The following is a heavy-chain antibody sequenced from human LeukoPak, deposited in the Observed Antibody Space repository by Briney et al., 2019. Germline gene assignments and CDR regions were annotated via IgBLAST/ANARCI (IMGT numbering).Heavy chain of an antibody. CDR1: GYTFTGYY. Sequence: ASVKVSCKASGYTFTGYYMHWVRQAPGQGLEWMGWINPNSGGTNYAQKLQGRVTMTTDTSTSTACMELRSLRSDDTAVYYCARVGRLVILYYYYYYMDVWGKGTTVTISS. CDR3: ARVGRLVILYYYYYYMDV. V-gene: IGHV1-2*02. CDR2: INPNSGGT. J-gene: IGHJ6*03. D-gene: IGHD3-9*01.